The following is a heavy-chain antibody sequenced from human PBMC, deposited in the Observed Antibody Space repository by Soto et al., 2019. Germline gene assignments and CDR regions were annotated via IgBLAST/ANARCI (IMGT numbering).Heavy chain of an antibody. Sequence: GGSLRLSCAASGFYFRSYWMHWVRQAPGKGLVWVSLINSDGSITKYADSVKGRFTISRDNSRNTLYLQMNSLRAEDTAVYYCARDGSSGDYEAYYFDYWGQGTLVTVSS. V-gene: IGHV3-74*03. CDR2: INSDGSIT. CDR3: ARDGSSGDYEAYYFDY. D-gene: IGHD4-17*01. CDR1: GFYFRSYW. J-gene: IGHJ4*02.